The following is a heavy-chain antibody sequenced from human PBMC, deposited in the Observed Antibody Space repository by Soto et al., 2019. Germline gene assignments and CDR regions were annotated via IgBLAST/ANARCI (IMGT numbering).Heavy chain of an antibody. V-gene: IGHV3-53*01. J-gene: IGHJ6*02. D-gene: IGHD3-10*01. CDR3: ARSDPAYAYGLNV. CDR2: IYSGGGK. Sequence: GGSLRLSCAASGFTVTAHYVAWVRQAPGRGLEWVSLIYSGGGKYYADSVKGRFTISRDTSEKTFYLQMNSLRSEDTAVYYCARSDPAYAYGLNVWGQGTTVTVSS. CDR1: GFTVTAHY.